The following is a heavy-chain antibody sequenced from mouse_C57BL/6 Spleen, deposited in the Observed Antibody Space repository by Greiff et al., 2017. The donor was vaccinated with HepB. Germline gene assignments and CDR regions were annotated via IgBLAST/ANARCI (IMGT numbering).Heavy chain of an antibody. V-gene: IGHV1-64*01. D-gene: IGHD4-1*01. CDR3: AKSWDGYFDY. J-gene: IGHJ2*01. Sequence: VQLQQPGAELVKPGASVKLSCKASGYTFTSYWMHWVKQRPGQGLEWIGMIHPNSGSTNYNEKFKSKATLTVDKSSSTDYMQLSRLTSEDSAVYYCAKSWDGYFDYWGQGTTLTVSS. CDR2: IHPNSGST. CDR1: GYTFTSYW.